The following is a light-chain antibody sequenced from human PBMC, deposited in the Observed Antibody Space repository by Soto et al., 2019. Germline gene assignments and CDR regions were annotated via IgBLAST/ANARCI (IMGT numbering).Light chain of an antibody. CDR1: QSISAY. CDR3: QRGYRSIS. CDR2: AAT. Sequence: DIQMTQSPSSLFASVGDRVTITCRASQSISAYLNWYQQRPGKAPSLLNYAATRLHSGVPSRFSGSGSRTDFTLTISSLQPEDFATYYCQRGYRSISFGQGTRLEMK. J-gene: IGKJ5*01. V-gene: IGKV1-39*01.